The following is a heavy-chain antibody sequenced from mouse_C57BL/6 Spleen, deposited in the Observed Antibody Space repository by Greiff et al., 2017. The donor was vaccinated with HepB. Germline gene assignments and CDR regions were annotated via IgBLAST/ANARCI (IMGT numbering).Heavy chain of an antibody. CDR1: GYAFSSSW. CDR2: IYPGDGDT. V-gene: IGHV1-82*01. J-gene: IGHJ2*01. CDR3: ASGDGYYRYFDY. Sequence: VKVVESGPELVKPGASVKISCKASGYAFSSSWMNWVKQRPGKGLEWIGRIYPGDGDTNYNGKFKGKATLTADKSSSTAYMQISSLTSEDSAVYFCASGDGYYRYFDYWGQGTPLTVSS. D-gene: IGHD2-3*01.